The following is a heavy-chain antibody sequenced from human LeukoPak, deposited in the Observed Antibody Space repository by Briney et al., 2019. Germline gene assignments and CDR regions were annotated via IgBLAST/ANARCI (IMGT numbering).Heavy chain of an antibody. CDR2: IYYSGST. Sequence: SETLSLTCTVSGGSISSSSYYWGWIRQPPGKGLEWIGSIYYSGSTYYNPSLKSRVTISVDKSKSQFSLKLSSVTAADTAVYYCARHSGASRPYRNWGQGTLVTVSA. J-gene: IGHJ4*02. CDR1: GGSISSSSYY. D-gene: IGHD6-6*01. V-gene: IGHV4-39*07. CDR3: ARHSGASRPYRN.